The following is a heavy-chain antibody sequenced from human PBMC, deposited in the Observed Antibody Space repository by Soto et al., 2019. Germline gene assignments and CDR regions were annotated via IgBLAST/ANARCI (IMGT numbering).Heavy chain of an antibody. CDR3: AKGPRAYIAVAPYFDY. CDR2: ISGSGGST. CDR1: GFTFSSYA. J-gene: IGHJ4*02. Sequence: GESLKISCAASGFTFSSYAMSWVRQAPGKGLEWGSAISGSGGSTYYADSVKGRFTISRDNSKNTLDLQMNSLRAEDTAVYYCAKGPRAYIAVAPYFDYWGQGTLVTVSS. V-gene: IGHV3-23*01. D-gene: IGHD6-19*01.